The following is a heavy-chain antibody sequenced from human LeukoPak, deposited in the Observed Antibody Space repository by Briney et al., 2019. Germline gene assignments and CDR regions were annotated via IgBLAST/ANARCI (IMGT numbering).Heavy chain of an antibody. CDR2: IYSGGST. Sequence: GGSLRLSCAASGFTVSSNYMSWVRQAPGKGLEWVSVIYSGGSTYYADSVKGRFTIYRDNSKNTLYLQMNSLRAEDTAVYYCARGDCSSTSCYNVPYYMDVWGKGTTVTVSS. CDR1: GFTVSSNY. J-gene: IGHJ6*03. V-gene: IGHV3-53*01. CDR3: ARGDCSSTSCYNVPYYMDV. D-gene: IGHD2-2*02.